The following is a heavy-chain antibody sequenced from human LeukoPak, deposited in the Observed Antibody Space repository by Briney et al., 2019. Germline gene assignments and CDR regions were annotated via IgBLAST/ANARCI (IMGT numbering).Heavy chain of an antibody. CDR2: IYTSGST. J-gene: IGHJ5*02. CDR1: GGSISSYY. CDR3: ARGEPHYYYDSNGYYYP. V-gene: IGHV4-4*07. D-gene: IGHD3-22*01. Sequence: SETLSLTCTVSGGSISSYYWSWIRQPAGKGLEWIGRIYTSGSTNYNPSLKSRVTMSVDTSKNQFSLKLSSVTAADTAVYYCARGEPHYYYDSNGYYYPWGQGTLVTVSS.